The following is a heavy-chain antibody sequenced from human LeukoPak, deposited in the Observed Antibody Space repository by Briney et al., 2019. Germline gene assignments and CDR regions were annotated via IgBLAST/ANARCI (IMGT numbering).Heavy chain of an antibody. D-gene: IGHD3-10*01. CDR1: GFTFSSYD. Sequence: PGGSLRLSCAASGFTFSSYDMHWVRQAPGKGLEWVAVISYDGSNKYYADSVKGRFTISRDNSKNTLYLQMNSLRAEDTAVYYCAKDGMVRGGSHFDYWGQGTLVTVSS. CDR3: AKDGMVRGGSHFDY. V-gene: IGHV3-30*18. CDR2: ISYDGSNK. J-gene: IGHJ4*02.